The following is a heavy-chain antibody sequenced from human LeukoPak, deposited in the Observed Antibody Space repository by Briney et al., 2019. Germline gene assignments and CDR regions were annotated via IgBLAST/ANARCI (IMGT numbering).Heavy chain of an antibody. J-gene: IGHJ4*02. CDR1: GFTFSAYA. CDR3: ARDLVRGVVDY. D-gene: IGHD3-10*02. CDR2: IGSDNKP. V-gene: IGHV3-69-1*01. Sequence: GGSLRLSCEASGFTFSAYAMTWVRQAPGKGLEWVSSIGSDNKPHYSESVKGRFAISRDNSKNTLFLQLHNLRVEDTAVYHCARDLVRGVVDYWGQGTLVTVSS.